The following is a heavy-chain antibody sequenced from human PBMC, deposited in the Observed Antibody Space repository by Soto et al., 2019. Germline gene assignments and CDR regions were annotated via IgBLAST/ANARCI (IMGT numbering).Heavy chain of an antibody. CDR1: GITLSGSA. V-gene: IGHV3-73*01. CDR3: TRHVVVAAPGPVEDY. J-gene: IGHJ4*02. CDR2: IRSKTNSYAT. Sequence: GGSLRLSCAASGITLSGSAMHWVRQASGKGLEWVGRIRSKTNSYATAYAASVKGRFTISRDDSKNTAYLQMNSLNTEHTAAYYCTRHVVVAAPGPVEDYSGQRTLGTGSS. D-gene: IGHD2-15*01.